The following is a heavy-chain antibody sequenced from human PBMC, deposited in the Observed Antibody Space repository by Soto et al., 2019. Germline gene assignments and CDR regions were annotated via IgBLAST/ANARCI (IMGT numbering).Heavy chain of an antibody. CDR3: AREIIASGYDY. V-gene: IGHV1-3*01. J-gene: IGHJ4*02. Sequence: ASVKVSCKASGYTFSSYSLHWVRQAPGQRLEWMGWINGGSGNTQYSQNFQGRVTITRDTSSSTVYMDLTSLRSEDTAFYYCAREIIASGYDYWGQGTLVTVSS. CDR1: GYTFSSYS. CDR2: INGGSGNT. D-gene: IGHD3-10*01.